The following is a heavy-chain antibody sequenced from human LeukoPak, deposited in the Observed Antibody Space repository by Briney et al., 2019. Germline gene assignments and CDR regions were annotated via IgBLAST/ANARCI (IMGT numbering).Heavy chain of an antibody. CDR1: GGTLSSYA. V-gene: IGHV1-69*13. Sequence: SVKVSCKASGGTLSSYAISRVRQAPGQGLEWMGGIIPIFGTANYAQKFQGRVTITADESTSTAYMELSSLRSEDTAVYYCARGLSFWSGYSPLAYYFDYWGQGTLVTVSS. J-gene: IGHJ4*02. D-gene: IGHD3-3*01. CDR3: ARGLSFWSGYSPLAYYFDY. CDR2: IIPIFGTA.